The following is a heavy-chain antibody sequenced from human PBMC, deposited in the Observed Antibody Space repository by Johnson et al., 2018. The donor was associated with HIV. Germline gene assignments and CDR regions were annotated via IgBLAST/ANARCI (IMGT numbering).Heavy chain of an antibody. J-gene: IGHJ3*02. Sequence: QVQLVESGGGVVQPGRALRLSCAASGFTFSNSAMHWVRQAPGKGLEWVAVISYDGDNIYYADSVKGRFPISRDNSKNTLYLQMNSLRAEDTAVYYCARDRRARLPLYAFDIWGQGTMVTVSS. V-gene: IGHV3-30-3*01. D-gene: IGHD6-6*01. CDR2: ISYDGDNI. CDR3: ARDRRARLPLYAFDI. CDR1: GFTFSNSA.